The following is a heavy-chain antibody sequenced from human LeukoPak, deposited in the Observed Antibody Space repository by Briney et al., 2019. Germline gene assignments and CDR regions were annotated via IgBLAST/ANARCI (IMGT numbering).Heavy chain of an antibody. D-gene: IGHD5-18*01. J-gene: IGHJ3*02. Sequence: FMRGRFTISRDNAKNSLYLQMNSLRAEDTAVYYCARAYSYGSDAFDIWGQGTMVTVSS. V-gene: IGHV3-48*03. CDR3: ARAYSYGSDAFDI.